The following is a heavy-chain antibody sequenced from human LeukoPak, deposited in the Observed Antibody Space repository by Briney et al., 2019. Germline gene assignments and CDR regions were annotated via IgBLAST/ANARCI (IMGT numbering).Heavy chain of an antibody. CDR2: IKRDGSEK. J-gene: IGHJ3*02. D-gene: IGHD3-9*01. CDR3: ARNPYYDILTGFMLPVDGAFDI. Sequence: GGSLRLSCAASGFTFSSYWMSWVRQAPGKGLEWVANIKRDGSEKYYVDSVKGRFTISRDNAKNSLYLQMNSLRAEDTAVYYCARNPYYDILTGFMLPVDGAFDIWGQGTMVTVSS. CDR1: GFTFSSYW. V-gene: IGHV3-7*01.